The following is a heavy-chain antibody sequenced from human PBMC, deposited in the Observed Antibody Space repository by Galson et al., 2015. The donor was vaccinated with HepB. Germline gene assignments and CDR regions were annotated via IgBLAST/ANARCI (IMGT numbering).Heavy chain of an antibody. CDR2: ISSTSRYI. CDR3: ARVPTDASYCGGDCYPLEYFQH. V-gene: IGHV3-21*01. D-gene: IGHD2-21*02. CDR1: GFTFSTYS. J-gene: IGHJ1*01. Sequence: SLRLSCAASGFTFSTYSMNWVRQAPGKGLEWVSSISSTSRYIFYADSVKGRFTVSRDNAKNSLYLQMDSLRPEDTAVCYCARVPTDASYCGGDCYPLEYFQHWGQGTLVNVNS.